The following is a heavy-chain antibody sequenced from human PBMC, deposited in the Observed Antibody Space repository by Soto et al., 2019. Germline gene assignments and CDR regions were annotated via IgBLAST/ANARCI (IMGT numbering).Heavy chain of an antibody. J-gene: IGHJ3*02. D-gene: IGHD3-10*01. Sequence: GDSLKISCQGSGYSFTSYWVGWVRQMPGKGLEWMGIIYPGDSDARYSPSFQGQVTISADKSISTAYLQWSSLKASDTAMYYCARHNLWTPFDIWGQGTMVTVSS. CDR2: IYPGDSDA. V-gene: IGHV5-51*01. CDR3: ARHNLWTPFDI. CDR1: GYSFTSYW.